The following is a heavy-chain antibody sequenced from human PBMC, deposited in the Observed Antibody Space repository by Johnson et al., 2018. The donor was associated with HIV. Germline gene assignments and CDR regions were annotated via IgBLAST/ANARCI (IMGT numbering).Heavy chain of an antibody. Sequence: VQLVESGGGVVQPGRSLRLSCAASGFTFDDHGMSWVRQGSGKGLEWVSFIYDGGTTYYADSVKGRFTISRDNSKNTLYLQMNSLRAEDTALYYCARGGRAKDAFDIWGQGTMVTVSS. CDR2: IYDGGTT. V-gene: IGHV3-66*02. D-gene: IGHD3-16*01. CDR1: GFTFDDHG. J-gene: IGHJ3*02. CDR3: ARGGRAKDAFDI.